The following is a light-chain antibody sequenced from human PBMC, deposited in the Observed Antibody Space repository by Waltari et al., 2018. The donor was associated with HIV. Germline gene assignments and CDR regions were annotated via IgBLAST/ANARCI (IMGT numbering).Light chain of an antibody. CDR1: KLGNRF. CDR3: QAWDTNTFV. V-gene: IGLV3-1*01. J-gene: IGLJ1*01. CDR2: QDS. Sequence: DLSQPASVSVSPGQTATVSCSGAKLGNRFVCWYRQRPGQSTELIIYQDSRRPSGISDRFSGSTSGTKATLTIRGTQSLDEGDYYCQAWDTNTFVFGGGTRVTVL.